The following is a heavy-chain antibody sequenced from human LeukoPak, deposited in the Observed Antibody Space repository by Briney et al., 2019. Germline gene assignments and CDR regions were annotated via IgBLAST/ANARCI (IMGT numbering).Heavy chain of an antibody. CDR1: GGTFSSYA. J-gene: IGHJ5*02. V-gene: IGHV1-69*04. CDR3: ARDLGGYYDYVWGSYRSSWFDP. CDR2: IIPILGIA. Sequence: GASVKVSCKASGGTFSSYAISWVRQAPGQGLEWMGRIIPILGIANYAQKFQGRVTITADKSTSTANMELSSLRPEDTAVYYCARDLGGYYDYVWGSYRSSWFDPWGQGTLVTVSS. D-gene: IGHD3-16*02.